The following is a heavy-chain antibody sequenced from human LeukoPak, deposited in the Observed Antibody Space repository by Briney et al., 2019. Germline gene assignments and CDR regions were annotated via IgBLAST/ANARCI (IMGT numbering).Heavy chain of an antibody. CDR2: IYTSGST. Sequence: PSETLSLTCTVSGGSISSYYWSWIRQPAGKGLEWIGRIYTSGSTNYNPSLKSRVTISVDTSKNQFSLKLSSVTAADTAVYYCARGAGYSSSWYVDYWGQGTLVTVSS. V-gene: IGHV4-4*07. D-gene: IGHD6-13*01. CDR3: ARGAGYSSSWYVDY. J-gene: IGHJ4*02. CDR1: GGSISSYY.